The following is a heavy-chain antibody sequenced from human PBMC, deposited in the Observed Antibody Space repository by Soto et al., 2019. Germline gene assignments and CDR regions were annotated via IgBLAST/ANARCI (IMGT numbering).Heavy chain of an antibody. CDR1: GFTFSSYA. Sequence: EVQLLESGGGLVQPGGSLRLSCVASGFTFSSYAMSRVRQAPGKGLEWVSGVTGSAGSTYYADSVKGRFTISRDNSKNTLYLQMNSLRPDDTAVYYWAKSCGSCPLDPWGQGTLVTVSS. CDR2: VTGSAGST. D-gene: IGHD2-15*01. V-gene: IGHV3-23*01. CDR3: AKSCGSCPLDP. J-gene: IGHJ5*02.